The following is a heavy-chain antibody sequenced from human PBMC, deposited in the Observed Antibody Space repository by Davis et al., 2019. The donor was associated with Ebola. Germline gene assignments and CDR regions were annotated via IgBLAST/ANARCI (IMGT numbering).Heavy chain of an antibody. CDR1: GGTFSSYA. V-gene: IGHV1-69*06. Sequence: AASVKVSCKASGGTFSSYAISWVRQAPGQGLEWMGGIIPMFGTANYAQKFQGRVTITADKSTSTAYMELSSLRSEDTAVYYCAREEGLLNYFDYWGQGTLVTVSS. CDR2: IIPMFGTA. J-gene: IGHJ4*02. D-gene: IGHD1-26*01. CDR3: AREEGLLNYFDY.